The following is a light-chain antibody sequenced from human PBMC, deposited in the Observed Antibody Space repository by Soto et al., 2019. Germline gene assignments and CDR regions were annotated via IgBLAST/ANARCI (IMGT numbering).Light chain of an antibody. Sequence: EIVLTQSPGTLSLSLGEGATLSCRASQTVRSSYLAWYQQKPGQAPRLLIYGASRRATGIPDRFSGSGSGTDLTITISRLEPEDFEVYDCHQYDRSPQTFGQGTKVDIK. CDR1: QTVRSSY. CDR2: GAS. V-gene: IGKV3-20*01. CDR3: HQYDRSPQT. J-gene: IGKJ1*01.